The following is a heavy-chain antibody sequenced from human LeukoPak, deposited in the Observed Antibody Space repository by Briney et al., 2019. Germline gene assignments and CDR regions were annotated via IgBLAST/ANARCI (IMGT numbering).Heavy chain of an antibody. CDR1: GFTFRSYA. Sequence: PGGSLRLSCAASGFTFRSYAMNWVRQAPGKGLEWVSVISGSGSSTYYADSVKGRFTISRDNSKNTLYLQMNSLRAEDTAVYYCAKDGGEYYDILTGYYPRLYYMDVWGKGTTVTISS. CDR2: ISGSGSST. J-gene: IGHJ6*03. D-gene: IGHD3-9*01. CDR3: AKDGGEYYDILTGYYPRLYYMDV. V-gene: IGHV3-23*01.